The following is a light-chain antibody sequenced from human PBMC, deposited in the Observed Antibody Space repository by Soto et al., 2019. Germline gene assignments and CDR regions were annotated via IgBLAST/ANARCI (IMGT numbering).Light chain of an antibody. V-gene: IGKV1-5*03. CDR3: QYYGT. J-gene: IGKJ2*01. Sequence: DIQVTQYPSTLSASVGDRVTVTCRASQSINVWLAWYQQKPGKAPKLLIREASSLHTGVPSRFSGSGSGTEFTLTINSLQPDDFATYYCQYYGTFGQGTKLEIK. CDR2: EAS. CDR1: QSINVW.